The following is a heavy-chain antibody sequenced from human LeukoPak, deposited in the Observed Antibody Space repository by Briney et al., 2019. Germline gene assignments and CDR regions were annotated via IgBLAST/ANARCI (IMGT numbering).Heavy chain of an antibody. CDR3: ARVMGASWFCYLDV. CDR2: IFHRGIP. D-gene: IGHD3-16*02. J-gene: IGHJ6*03. CDR1: GNSLSNNW. V-gene: IGHV4-4*02. Sequence: SGTLSLTCDVSGNSLSNNWWSWVRQSPGKGLEWIGEIFHRGIPNYNPSFESRVTMSVDTSKNQLSLNLNSVTAADTAVYYCARVMGASWFCYLDVWGKGTTVTVSS.